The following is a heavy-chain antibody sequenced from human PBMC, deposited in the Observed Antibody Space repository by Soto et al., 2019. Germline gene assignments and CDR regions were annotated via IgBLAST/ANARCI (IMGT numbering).Heavy chain of an antibody. CDR3: ATRITVFGLLIPPFDP. Sequence: SETLSLTCTVSGDSLSGGDYYWSWIRQPPGKGLEWIGDIYYTGFTFYNPSLKSRLTISVDTSKNQFSLRLSSVTAADTAIYYCATRITVFGLLIPPFDPWGQGTQVTVSS. CDR1: GDSLSGGDYY. D-gene: IGHD3-3*01. CDR2: IYYTGFT. V-gene: IGHV4-30-4*02. J-gene: IGHJ5*02.